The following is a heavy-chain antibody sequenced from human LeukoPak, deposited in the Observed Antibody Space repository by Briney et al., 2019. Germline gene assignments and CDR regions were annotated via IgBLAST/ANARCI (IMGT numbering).Heavy chain of an antibody. CDR2: ISGSGGST. Sequence: PGGSLRLSCAASGFTFSSYGMSWVRQAPGKGLECVSAISGSGGSTYYADSVKGRFTISRDNSKNTLYLQMNSLRAEDTAVYYRAKSPQSPYGSGSWDYWGQGTLVTVSS. D-gene: IGHD3-10*01. J-gene: IGHJ4*02. V-gene: IGHV3-23*01. CDR3: AKSPQSPYGSGSWDY. CDR1: GFTFSSYG.